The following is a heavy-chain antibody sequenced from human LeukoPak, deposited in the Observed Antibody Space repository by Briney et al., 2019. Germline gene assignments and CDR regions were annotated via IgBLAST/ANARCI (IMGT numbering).Heavy chain of an antibody. CDR3: ARSEVSACLYYFDL. Sequence: ASVKASWKTSGYTFTTNAISWVRQAPGQGIEWMGWVSGYTGNTSYAERFQGRVTMTTDTSTSTVYMGLTCLISDDTSVNYRARSEVSACLYYFDLWGQGTLVTVS. CDR1: GYTFTTNA. J-gene: IGHJ5*02. CDR2: VSGYTGNT. V-gene: IGHV1-18*01. D-gene: IGHD2-2*01.